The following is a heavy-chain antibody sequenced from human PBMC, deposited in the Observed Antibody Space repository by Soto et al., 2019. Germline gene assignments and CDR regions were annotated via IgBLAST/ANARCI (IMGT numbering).Heavy chain of an antibody. V-gene: IGHV1-8*01. CDR3: AADATVTNENDY. CDR2: MNPNSGNT. CDR1: GYTFTSYD. J-gene: IGHJ4*02. D-gene: IGHD4-17*01. Sequence: ASVKVSCKASGYTFTSYDINWVRQATGQGLEWMGWMNPNSGNTGYAQKFQGRVTMTRNTSISTAYMELSSLRSEDTAVYYCAADATVTNENDYWGQGTLVTVSS.